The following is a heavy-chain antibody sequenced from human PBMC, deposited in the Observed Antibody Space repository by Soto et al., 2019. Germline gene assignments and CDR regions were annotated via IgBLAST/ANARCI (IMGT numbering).Heavy chain of an antibody. CDR2: IKQDGSEK. Sequence: GSLRLSCAASGFTFSSYWVSWVRQAPGKGLEWVANIKQDGSEKYYVDSVKGRFTISRDNAKNSLYLQMNSLRAEDTAVYYCARLVKGSGPHRRYYYYGMDVWGQGTTVTVSS. CDR3: ARLVKGSGPHRRYYYYGMDV. D-gene: IGHD3-3*01. CDR1: GFTFSSYW. V-gene: IGHV3-7*03. J-gene: IGHJ6*02.